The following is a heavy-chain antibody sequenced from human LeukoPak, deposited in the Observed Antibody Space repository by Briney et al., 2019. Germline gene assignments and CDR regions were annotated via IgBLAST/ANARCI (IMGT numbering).Heavy chain of an antibody. V-gene: IGHV5-51*01. CDR1: GYYFPTFW. CDR3: ARPVEMTTLRAFDI. Sequence: GESLKISCKASGYYFPTFWIGWVRQMPGKGLEWMGIIYPDDSNTRYSPSFQGQVAISADKSISTAYLQWSSLKASDTAMNYCARPVEMTTLRAFDIWGQGTMVTVSS. J-gene: IGHJ3*02. CDR2: IYPDDSNT. D-gene: IGHD5-24*01.